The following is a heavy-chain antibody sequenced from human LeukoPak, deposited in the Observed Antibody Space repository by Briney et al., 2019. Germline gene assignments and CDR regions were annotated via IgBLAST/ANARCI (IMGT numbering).Heavy chain of an antibody. D-gene: IGHD6-6*01. V-gene: IGHV3-48*04. CDR3: AKGGGIAARKCAFDI. CDR2: ISSSSSTI. J-gene: IGHJ3*02. Sequence: PGGSLRLSCAASGFTFNTYSMNWVRQSPEKGLEWVSYISSSSSTIYYTDSVKGRFTISRDNAKNSLYLQMNSLRAEDTAVYYCAKGGGIAARKCAFDIWGQGTMVTVSS. CDR1: GFTFNTYS.